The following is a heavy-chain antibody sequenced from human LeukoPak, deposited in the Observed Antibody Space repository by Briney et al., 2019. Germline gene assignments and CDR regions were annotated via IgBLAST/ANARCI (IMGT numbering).Heavy chain of an antibody. D-gene: IGHD3/OR15-3a*01. CDR2: VNHSGTT. J-gene: IGHJ4*02. CDR1: GGAFSGYY. Sequence: SETLSLTCAVSGGAFSGYYWSWIRQSPEQGLVWIGEVNHSGTTISNPSLESRVSMSMDLTRKRFSLELTSVTAADTAVYYCARRGEWTAWNFDYWAQGSLVTVSS. V-gene: IGHV4-34*01. CDR3: ARRGEWTAWNFDY.